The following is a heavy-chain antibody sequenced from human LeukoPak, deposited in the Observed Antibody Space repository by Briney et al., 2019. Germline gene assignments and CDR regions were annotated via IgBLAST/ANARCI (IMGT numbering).Heavy chain of an antibody. J-gene: IGHJ4*02. CDR3: AEDHRLHCSSTSCVDY. V-gene: IGHV3-30*18. CDR1: GFTFSTYG. CDR2: ISYDGSNK. Sequence: GGSLRLSCAASGFTFSTYGMHWVRQAPGKGLEWVAVISYDGSNKYYADSVKGRFTISRDNSKNTLYLQMNSLRAEDTAVYYCAEDHRLHCSSTSCVDYWGQGTLVTVSS. D-gene: IGHD2-2*01.